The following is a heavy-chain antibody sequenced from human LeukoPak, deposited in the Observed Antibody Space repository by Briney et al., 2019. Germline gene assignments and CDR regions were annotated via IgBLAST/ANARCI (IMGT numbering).Heavy chain of an antibody. Sequence: GGSLRLSCAASGFTFDDYAMRWVRQAPGKGLEWVSLISGDGGSTYYADSVKGRFTISRDNSKNSPYLQMNSLRTEDTALYYCAKGTATIRGLVYWGQGTLVTVSS. CDR3: AKGTATIRGLVY. CDR1: GFTFDDYA. V-gene: IGHV3-43*02. J-gene: IGHJ4*02. CDR2: ISGDGGST. D-gene: IGHD5-24*01.